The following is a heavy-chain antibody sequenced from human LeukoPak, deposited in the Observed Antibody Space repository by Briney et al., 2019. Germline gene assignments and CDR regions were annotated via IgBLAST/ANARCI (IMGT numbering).Heavy chain of an antibody. CDR1: GGSISSYY. V-gene: IGHV4-4*07. Sequence: PSETLSLTCTVSGGSISSYYWSWIRQPARKGLEWIGRIYASGGTYYNPSLKSRVTMSVDTSKNQFSLRLTTVTAADTAVYYCARDSNLEHSSSRGLGRWGQGTLVTVSS. D-gene: IGHD6-6*01. CDR3: ARDSNLEHSSSRGLGR. CDR2: IYASGGT. J-gene: IGHJ4*02.